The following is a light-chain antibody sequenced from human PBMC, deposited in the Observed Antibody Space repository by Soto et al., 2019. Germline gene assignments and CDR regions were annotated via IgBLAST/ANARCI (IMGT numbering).Light chain of an antibody. CDR1: SSDVGGYNY. V-gene: IGLV2-14*01. CDR2: EVS. CDR3: TSITISTTSV. Sequence: QSVLTQPASVSGSPGQSITISCTGTSSDVGGYNYVSWYQQHPGKAPKLMIYEVSNRPSGVSNRFSGSKSGNTASLTISGLQAEYYADYYSTSITISTTSVF. J-gene: IGLJ1*01.